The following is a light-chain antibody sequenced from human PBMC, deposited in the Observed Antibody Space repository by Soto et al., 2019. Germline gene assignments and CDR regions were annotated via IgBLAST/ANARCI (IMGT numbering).Light chain of an antibody. Sequence: DIQMTQSPSSLSASVGDSVTVTCRASQSVSTYLNWYQHKLGKAPKLLIYDASKLQRGVSSRFSGSGSATQFTLTIDTLQPEDFATYYCQQAYRLPITFGGGTRVET. V-gene: IGKV1-39*01. J-gene: IGKJ4*01. CDR2: DAS. CDR1: QSVSTY. CDR3: QQAYRLPIT.